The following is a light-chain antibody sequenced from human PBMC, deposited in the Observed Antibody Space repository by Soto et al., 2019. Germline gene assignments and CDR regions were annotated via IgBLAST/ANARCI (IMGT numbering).Light chain of an antibody. Sequence: DIQMTQSPSSLSASVGDRVNITCRASQSINNYLNWYQQEPGKAPKLLIYAASSLQSGVPSRFSGSESETDVTLTINSLQPELFATYYCQQTYSTPWTFGQGTKVEIE. J-gene: IGKJ1*01. CDR1: QSINNY. V-gene: IGKV1-39*01. CDR3: QQTYSTPWT. CDR2: AAS.